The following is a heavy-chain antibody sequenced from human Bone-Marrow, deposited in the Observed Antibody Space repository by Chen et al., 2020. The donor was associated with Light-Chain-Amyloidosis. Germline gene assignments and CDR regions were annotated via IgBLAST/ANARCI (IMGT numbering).Heavy chain of an antibody. Sequence: EVQLVESGGGLVQPGRSLRLSCAASGFTFDDYAMHWVRQAPGKGLEWVSGISWNSGSIGYADSVKGRFTISRDNAKNSLYLQMNSLRAEDTALYYCAKDIFGDAEGGLFDYWGQGTLVTVSS. V-gene: IGHV3-9*01. CDR2: ISWNSGSI. CDR3: AKDIFGDAEGGLFDY. J-gene: IGHJ4*02. CDR1: GFTFDDYA. D-gene: IGHD4-17*01.